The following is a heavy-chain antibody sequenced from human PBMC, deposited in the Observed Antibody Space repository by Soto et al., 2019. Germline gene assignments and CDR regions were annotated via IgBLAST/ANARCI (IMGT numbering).Heavy chain of an antibody. Sequence: QITLKESGPTLVRPTQTLTLTCTFSGFSLTTSGVGVGWIRQPPGKALEWLAVIYWDDDKRYSSSLKSRLTITQDTSKNQLVLTMTNIDPVDTATYYCAHHPYYCLGSYSFDYWGQGTLVTVSS. CDR1: GFSLTTSGVG. CDR2: IYWDDDK. J-gene: IGHJ4*02. V-gene: IGHV2-5*02. D-gene: IGHD3-10*01. CDR3: AHHPYYCLGSYSFDY.